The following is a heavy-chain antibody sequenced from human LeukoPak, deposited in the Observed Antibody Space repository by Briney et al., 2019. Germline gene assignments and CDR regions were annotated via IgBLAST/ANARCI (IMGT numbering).Heavy chain of an antibody. CDR1: GGSISSSSYY. CDR3: AVLTVEARIEEDY. D-gene: IGHD1-26*01. CDR2: IYYSGST. J-gene: IGHJ4*02. Sequence: SETLSLTCTVSGGSISSSSYYWGWIRQPPRKGLEWIGSIYYSGSTYYNPSLKSRVTISVDTSKDQFSLKLSSVTAADTAVYYCAVLTVEARIEEDYWGQGTLVTVSS. V-gene: IGHV4-39*07.